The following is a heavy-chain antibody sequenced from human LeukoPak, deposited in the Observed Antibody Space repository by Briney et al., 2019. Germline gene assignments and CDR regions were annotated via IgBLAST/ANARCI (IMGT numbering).Heavy chain of an antibody. V-gene: IGHV3-15*01. CDR2: IKKKIEGGTT. Sequence: GGSLRLSCAASGFTFSNVWMNWVRQAPGKGLEWIGRIKKKIEGGTTEYAAPVKGRFTIARVDSKNTLYLQMNSLTAEDTAVYYCTTRIITTSDFWGQGTLVTVSS. D-gene: IGHD3-3*01. CDR1: GFTFSNVW. J-gene: IGHJ4*02. CDR3: TTRIITTSDF.